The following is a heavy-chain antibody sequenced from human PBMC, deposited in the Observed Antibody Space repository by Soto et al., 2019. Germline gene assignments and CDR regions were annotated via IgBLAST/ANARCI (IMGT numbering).Heavy chain of an antibody. CDR2: ISGSGGST. J-gene: IGHJ4*02. CDR3: ANAPYGSRSYYTAY. CDR1: GFTFSSYA. V-gene: IGHV3-23*01. Sequence: EVQLLESGGGLVQPGGSLRLSCAASGFTFSSYAMSWVRQAPGKGLEWVSAISGSGGSTYYADSVKGRFTISRDNSKNTLYLQMNSLRAEDTAVYYCANAPYGSRSYYTAYWGQGTLVTVSS. D-gene: IGHD3-10*01.